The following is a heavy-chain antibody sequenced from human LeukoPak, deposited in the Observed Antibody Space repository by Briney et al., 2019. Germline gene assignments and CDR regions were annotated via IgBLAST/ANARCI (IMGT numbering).Heavy chain of an antibody. CDR1: GGSFSGYY. D-gene: IGHD3-10*01. CDR3: ARHGALRTLLRFGELLYPEGYFDY. J-gene: IGHJ4*02. V-gene: IGHV4-34*01. Sequence: SGTLSLTCAVYGGSFSGYYWSWIRQPPGKGLEWIGEINHSGSTNYNPSLKSRVTISVDTSKNQFSLKLSSVTAADTAVYYCARHGALRTLLRFGELLYPEGYFDYWGQGTLVTVSS. CDR2: INHSGST.